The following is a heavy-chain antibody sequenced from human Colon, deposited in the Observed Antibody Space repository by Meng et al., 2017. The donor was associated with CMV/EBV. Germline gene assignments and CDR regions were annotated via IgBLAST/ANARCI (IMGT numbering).Heavy chain of an antibody. D-gene: IGHD4-23*01. CDR3: ARGRPGGNHFDY. Sequence: GESLKISCAASGFTFSSYDMHWVRQATGKGLEWVSAIGTAGDTYYPGSVKGRFTISRENAKNPLYLQMNSLRAGDTAVYYCARGRPGGNHFDYWGQGTLVTVSS. CDR1: GFTFSSYD. CDR2: IGTAGDT. V-gene: IGHV3-13*01. J-gene: IGHJ4*02.